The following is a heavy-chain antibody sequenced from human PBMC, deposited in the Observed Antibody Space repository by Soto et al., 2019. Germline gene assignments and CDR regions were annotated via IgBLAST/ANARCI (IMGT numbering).Heavy chain of an antibody. CDR1: GDSMKYYY. V-gene: IGHV4-59*08. J-gene: IGHJ4*02. D-gene: IGHD3-10*01. Sequence: PSETLSLTCSVSGDSMKYYYWGWIRQPPGEGLEWIGYIYYGGSTNYNPSLKSRVTMSVDTSKNQFSLKLTSVTAADTAVYYCARRAMIRGVYRFFFDSWGQGTLVTVSS. CDR3: ARRAMIRGVYRFFFDS. CDR2: IYYGGST.